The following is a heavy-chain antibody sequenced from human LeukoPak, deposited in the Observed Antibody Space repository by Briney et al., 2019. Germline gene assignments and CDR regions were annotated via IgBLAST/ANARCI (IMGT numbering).Heavy chain of an antibody. V-gene: IGHV4-61*05. CDR1: GGSISSSSYY. J-gene: IGHJ4*02. Sequence: SETLSLTCTVSGGSISSSSYYWGWIRQPPGKGLEWIGYIYYSGSTNYNPSLKSRVTISVDTSKNQFSLKLSSVTAADTAVYYCARGGRSSSSLNFDFWGQGTLVTVSS. D-gene: IGHD6-6*01. CDR2: IYYSGST. CDR3: ARGGRSSSSLNFDF.